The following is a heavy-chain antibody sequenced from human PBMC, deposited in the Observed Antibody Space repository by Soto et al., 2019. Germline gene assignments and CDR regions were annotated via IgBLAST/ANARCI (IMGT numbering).Heavy chain of an antibody. D-gene: IGHD6-13*01. Sequence: SETLSLTCTVSGGSISSYYWSWIRQPPGKGLEWIGYIYYSGSTNYNPSLKSRVTISVDTSKNQFSLKPSSVTAADTAVYYCARDGADSSSWYDYWGQGTLVTVSS. CDR1: GGSISSYY. CDR3: ARDGADSSSWYDY. V-gene: IGHV4-59*01. J-gene: IGHJ4*02. CDR2: IYYSGST.